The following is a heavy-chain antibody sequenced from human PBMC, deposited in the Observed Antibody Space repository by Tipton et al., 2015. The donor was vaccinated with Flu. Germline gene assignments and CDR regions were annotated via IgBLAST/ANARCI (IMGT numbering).Heavy chain of an antibody. Sequence: SLLSCAASGLSFSSYGMHWVRQAPGKGLEWVAVIWYDGSNKYYADSVKGRFTISRDNSKNTLYLQMNSLRAEDTAVYYCVRDGTGSDAFDIWGQGTMVTVSS. V-gene: IGHV3-33*01. D-gene: IGHD6-19*01. CDR3: VRDGTGSDAFDI. CDR2: IWYDGSNK. CDR1: GLSFSSYG. J-gene: IGHJ3*02.